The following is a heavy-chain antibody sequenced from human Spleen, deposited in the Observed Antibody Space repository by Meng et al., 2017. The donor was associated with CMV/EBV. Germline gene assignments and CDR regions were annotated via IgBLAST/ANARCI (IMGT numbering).Heavy chain of an antibody. CDR3: ARGGSYPDY. D-gene: IGHD1-26*01. V-gene: IGHV4-61*01. CDR1: GGSVSSGSYY. J-gene: IGHJ4*02. Sequence: SETLSLTCTVSGGSVSSGSYYWSWIRQPPGKGLEWIGYIYYSGSTNYNPSLKSRVTISVDTSNNQFSLKLSSVTAADTAVYYCARGGSYPDYWGQGTLVTVSS. CDR2: IYYSGST.